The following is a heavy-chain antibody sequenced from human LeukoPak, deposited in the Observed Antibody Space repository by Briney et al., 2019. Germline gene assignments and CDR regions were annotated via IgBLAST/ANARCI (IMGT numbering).Heavy chain of an antibody. CDR3: ARQGITIFGVVREFDY. CDR2: INPSGGST. Sequence: ASVKVSCKASGYTFTSYYMHWVRQAPGQGLEWMGIINPSGGSTSYAQKFQGRVTMTRDMSTSTVYMELSSLRSEDTAVYYCARQGITIFGVVREFDYWGQGTLVTVSP. J-gene: IGHJ4*02. CDR1: GYTFTSYY. D-gene: IGHD3-3*01. V-gene: IGHV1-46*01.